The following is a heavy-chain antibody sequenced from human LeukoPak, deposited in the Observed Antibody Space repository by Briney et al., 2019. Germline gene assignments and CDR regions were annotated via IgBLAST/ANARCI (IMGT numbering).Heavy chain of an antibody. D-gene: IGHD3-22*01. CDR3: ARDQSITMIVVVKHYYGMDV. CDR2: ISAYNGNT. Sequence: ASVKVSCKASGYTFTSYGISWVRQAPGQGLEWMGWISAYNGNTNYAQKLQGRVTMTTDTSTSTAYMELRSLRSDDTAVYYCARDQSITMIVVVKHYYGMDVWGQGTTVTVSS. CDR1: GYTFTSYG. J-gene: IGHJ6*02. V-gene: IGHV1-18*01.